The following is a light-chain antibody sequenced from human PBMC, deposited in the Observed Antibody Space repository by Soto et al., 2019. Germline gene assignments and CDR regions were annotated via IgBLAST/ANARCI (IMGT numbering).Light chain of an antibody. CDR1: QNIGSN. V-gene: IGKV3-15*01. Sequence: IVLTQSPGTLSVSPGGRVTLSCRASQNIGSNLAWYQQRPGQPPRLLIYAASTRATGIPARFSGGGSGTEFTLTIISLQSEDFAVYYCQQHEHWFPLTVGGGTKVEIK. CDR2: AAS. CDR3: QQHEHWFPLT. J-gene: IGKJ4*01.